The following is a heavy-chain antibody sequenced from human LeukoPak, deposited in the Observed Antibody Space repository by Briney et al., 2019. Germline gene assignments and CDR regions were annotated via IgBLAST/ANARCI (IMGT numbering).Heavy chain of an antibody. V-gene: IGHV3-23*01. CDR1: GFTFSSYA. CDR2: ISGGGGST. J-gene: IGHJ6*02. Sequence: GGSLRLSCAASGFTFSSYAMSWVRQAPGKGLEWVSAISGGGGSTHYADSVKGRLTISRDNSKNTLYLQMNSLRAEDTAVYYCAKGVLSYYYYGMDVWGQGTTVTVSS. CDR3: AKGVLSYYYYGMDV. D-gene: IGHD2-8*02.